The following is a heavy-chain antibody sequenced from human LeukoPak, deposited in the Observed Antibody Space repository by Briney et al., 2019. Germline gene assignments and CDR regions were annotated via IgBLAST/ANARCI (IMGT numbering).Heavy chain of an antibody. V-gene: IGHV3-48*03. J-gene: IGHJ4*02. D-gene: IGHD6-19*01. Sequence: GGSLRLSCAASGFTFSSYEMNWVRQAPGKGLEWVSYISSSGSTIYYADSVKGRFTISRDNSKNTLYLQMNSLRAEDTAVYYCAKNLGQWLITFDYWGQGTLVTVSS. CDR3: AKNLGQWLITFDY. CDR1: GFTFSSYE. CDR2: ISSSGSTI.